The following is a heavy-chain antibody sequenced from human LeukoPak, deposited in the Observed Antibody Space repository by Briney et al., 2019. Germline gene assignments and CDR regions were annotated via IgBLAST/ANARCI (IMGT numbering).Heavy chain of an antibody. CDR2: IYYSGST. D-gene: IGHD6-13*01. CDR1: GGSISSSGYY. Sequence: SETLSLTCTVSGGSISSSGYYWGWIRQPPGKGLEWIGSIYYSGSTYYNPSLKSRVTISVDTSKNQFSLKLSSVTAADTAVYYCAREDSKVIAAAGTRFDYWGQGTLVTVSS. V-gene: IGHV4-39*02. CDR3: AREDSKVIAAAGTRFDY. J-gene: IGHJ4*02.